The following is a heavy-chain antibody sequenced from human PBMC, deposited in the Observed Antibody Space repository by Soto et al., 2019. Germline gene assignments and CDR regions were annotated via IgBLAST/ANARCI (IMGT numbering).Heavy chain of an antibody. CDR1: GFTFSSNY. CDR3: TRERFLEWLVGVRFWAFDN. CDR2: IYSDDRT. J-gene: IGHJ3*02. Sequence: GGSLRLSCAASGFTFSSNYMNWARQAPGKGLEWVSVIYSDDRTYYADSVKGRFTISRDNSKNTVYLQLNSLRAEDTAVYYCTRERFLEWLVGVRFWAFDNLGQGTMVTVSS. D-gene: IGHD3-3*01. V-gene: IGHV3-53*01.